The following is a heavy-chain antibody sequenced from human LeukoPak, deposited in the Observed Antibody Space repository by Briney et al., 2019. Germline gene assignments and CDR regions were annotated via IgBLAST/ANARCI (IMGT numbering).Heavy chain of an antibody. CDR3: ARESRGYDILTYYYFYMDV. CDR2: ISDDGSKK. J-gene: IGHJ6*03. Sequence: GGSLRLSCAASGFTFRSDDMHWVRQAPDKGLEWVAVISDDGSKKYHADSVKGRFTISRDNSENTLYLQMNRLRAEDTAVYYCARESRGYDILTYYYFYMDVWGKGTTVTIS. CDR1: GFTFRSDD. V-gene: IGHV3-30*12. D-gene: IGHD3-9*01.